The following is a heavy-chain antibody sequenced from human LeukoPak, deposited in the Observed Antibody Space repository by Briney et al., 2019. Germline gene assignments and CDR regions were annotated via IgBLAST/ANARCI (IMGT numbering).Heavy chain of an antibody. Sequence: GGSLRLSCAASGFTFSTSGMHWVRQAPGKGLEWVSFIQYDGDDIFYADSVKGRFTISRDDFKNTLYLQMSSLRPEDTAVYYCAREGYYFDYWGQGTLVTVSS. J-gene: IGHJ4*02. CDR3: AREGYYFDY. CDR2: IQYDGDDI. CDR1: GFTFSTSG. V-gene: IGHV3-30*02.